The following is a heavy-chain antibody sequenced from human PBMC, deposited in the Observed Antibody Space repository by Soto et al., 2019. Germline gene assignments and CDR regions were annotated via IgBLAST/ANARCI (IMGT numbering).Heavy chain of an antibody. Sequence: GGSLRLSCAASGFTFSSYAMSWVRQAPGKGLEWVSAISGSGGSTYYADSVKGRFTISRDNSKNTLYLQMNSLRAEDTAVYYCANGGRYCSSTSCYAFDIWGQGTMVTVSS. CDR1: GFTFSSYA. V-gene: IGHV3-23*01. D-gene: IGHD2-2*01. CDR3: ANGGRYCSSTSCYAFDI. CDR2: ISGSGGST. J-gene: IGHJ3*02.